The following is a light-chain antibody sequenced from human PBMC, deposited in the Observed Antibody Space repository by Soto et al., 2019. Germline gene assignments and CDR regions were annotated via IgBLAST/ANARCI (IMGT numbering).Light chain of an antibody. Sequence: DIVLTQSPATLSVSPGERATLSCRASLPISNKLAWYQQRPGQSLRLLIYGASARAHGVPARFSGSGSGTEFTLTISSLQSEDLAVYYCQPYENWPPAVTFGGGTNVEI. CDR1: LPISNK. CDR3: QPYENWPPAVT. CDR2: GAS. V-gene: IGKV3-15*01. J-gene: IGKJ4*01.